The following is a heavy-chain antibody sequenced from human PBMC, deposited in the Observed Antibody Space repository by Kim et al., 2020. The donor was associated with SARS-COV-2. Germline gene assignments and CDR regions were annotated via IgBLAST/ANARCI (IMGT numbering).Heavy chain of an antibody. CDR3: ARGNCSGGSCYRGFDY. J-gene: IGHJ4*02. D-gene: IGHD2-15*01. CDR1: GGSFSGYY. Sequence: SETLSLTCAVYGGSFSGYYWSWIRQPPGKGLEWIGEINHSGSTNYNPSLKSRVTISVDTSKNQFSLKLSSVTAADTAVYYCARGNCSGGSCYRGFDYWGQGTLVTVSS. V-gene: IGHV4-34*01. CDR2: INHSGST.